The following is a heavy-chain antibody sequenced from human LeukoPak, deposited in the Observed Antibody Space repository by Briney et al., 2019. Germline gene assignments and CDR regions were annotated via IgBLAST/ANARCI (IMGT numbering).Heavy chain of an antibody. CDR2: IYYSGTT. J-gene: IGHJ6*03. CDR1: GGSISSSSGYY. V-gene: IGHV4-39*07. CDR3: ARARLYYGSGSYYRYNYYMDV. D-gene: IGHD3-10*01. Sequence: KSSETLSLTCAVSGGSISSSSGYYWGWIRQPPGKGLEWIGTIYYSGTTHYNPSLKSRLTILVDTSNNQFSLKLSSVTAADTAVYYCARARLYYGSGSYYRYNYYMDVWGKGTTVTVSS.